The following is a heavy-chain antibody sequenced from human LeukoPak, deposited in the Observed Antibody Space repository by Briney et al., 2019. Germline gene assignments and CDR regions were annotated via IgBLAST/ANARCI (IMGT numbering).Heavy chain of an antibody. J-gene: IGHJ3*02. V-gene: IGHV3-23*01. Sequence: PGGSLRLSCAASGFTVSNSAMSWVRQAPGKGLEWVSAISGSGRGGITHYADFVKGRFTISRDNFKNTLYLQMNSLRAGDTAVYYCAKFKSDFWSGYPNDAFDIWGQGTMVTVSS. CDR3: AKFKSDFWSGYPNDAFDI. CDR1: GFTVSNSA. D-gene: IGHD3-3*01. CDR2: ISGSGRGGIT.